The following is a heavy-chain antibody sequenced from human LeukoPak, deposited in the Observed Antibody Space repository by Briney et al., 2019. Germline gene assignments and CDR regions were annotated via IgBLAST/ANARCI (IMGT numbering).Heavy chain of an antibody. J-gene: IGHJ4*02. CDR1: GFTFSSYT. V-gene: IGHV3-23*01. Sequence: GGSLRLSCTASGFTFSSYTMSWVRQAPGKGLKWVSTISTGGGNTYYADSVKGRFTVSRDDSKNTLYLQMNSLRAEDAAVYYCAKDGGLWVSAHWGDSWGRGTLVTVSS. D-gene: IGHD7-27*01. CDR2: ISTGGGNT. CDR3: AKDGGLWVSAHWGDS.